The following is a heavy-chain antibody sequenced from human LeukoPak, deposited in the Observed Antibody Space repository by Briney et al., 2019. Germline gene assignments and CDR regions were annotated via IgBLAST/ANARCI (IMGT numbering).Heavy chain of an antibody. CDR1: GFTVSSNY. Sequence: SGGSLRLSCAASGFTVSSNYMTWVRQAPGNGLNWVSFVYSGGSTYYADSVKGRFTISRDNSKNTLYLQMNSLRAEDTAVYYCARCTVTIDAFDIWGQGTMVTVSS. D-gene: IGHD4-17*01. CDR2: VYSGGST. V-gene: IGHV3-66*01. CDR3: ARCTVTIDAFDI. J-gene: IGHJ3*02.